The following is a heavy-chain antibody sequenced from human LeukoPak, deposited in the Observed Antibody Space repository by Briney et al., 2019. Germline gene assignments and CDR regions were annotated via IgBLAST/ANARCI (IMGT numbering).Heavy chain of an antibody. CDR3: ASSKNYYDSSGSAGRYFDY. J-gene: IGHJ4*02. Sequence: SQSLSLTCAASGGTISSGGLSWSRIPQPPGMELVWIRHIYHSGSTYYNPSLQSRVTISVDRTKNQFSLKLSSVTAADTAVYYCASSKNYYDSSGSAGRYFDYWGQGTLVTVSS. CDR1: GGTISSGGLS. CDR2: IYHSGST. V-gene: IGHV4-30-2*01. D-gene: IGHD3-22*01.